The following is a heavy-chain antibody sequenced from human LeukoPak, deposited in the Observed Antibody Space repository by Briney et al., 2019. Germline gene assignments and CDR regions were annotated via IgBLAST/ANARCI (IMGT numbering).Heavy chain of an antibody. J-gene: IGHJ4*02. CDR2: VNKDGSTT. CDR3: ARDPDYYDSSGYYHPAFDY. CDR1: GFTFSNFW. Sequence: PGGSLRLSCAASGFTFSNFWMYWVRQAPGKGLVWVSRVNKDGSTTTYADSVKGRFTVSRDNAKNTLYLQMNSLRAEDTAVYYCARDPDYYDSSGYYHPAFDYWGQGTLVTVSS. V-gene: IGHV3-74*01. D-gene: IGHD3-22*01.